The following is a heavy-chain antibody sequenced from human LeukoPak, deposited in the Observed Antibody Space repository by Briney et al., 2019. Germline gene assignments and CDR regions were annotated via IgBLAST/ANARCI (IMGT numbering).Heavy chain of an antibody. D-gene: IGHD6-6*01. Sequence: SETLSLTHAVYGRSFSGSYWRWIRQPPGKGLEWNGEIKHSGSTNYNPSLKSRVTISVDTSRNQFSLKLSSVTVADTAVYYCARPRYSSSSPYDYWGQGTLVTVSA. CDR3: ARPRYSSSSPYDY. CDR1: GRSFSGSY. J-gene: IGHJ4*02. CDR2: IKHSGST. V-gene: IGHV4-34*01.